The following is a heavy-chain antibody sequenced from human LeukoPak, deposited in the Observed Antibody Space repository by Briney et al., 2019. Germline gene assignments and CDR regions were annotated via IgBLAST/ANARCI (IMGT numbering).Heavy chain of an antibody. D-gene: IGHD5-12*01. CDR2: IKQDGSEK. Sequence: GGSLRLSCAASGFTFSSYWMSWVRQAPGKGLEWVANIKQDGSEKYYVDSVKGRFTISRDNAKNSLYLQMNSLRAEDTAVYYCARDGDVDIVATMAPFFDYWGQGTLVTVSS. CDR1: GFTFSSYW. CDR3: ARDGDVDIVATMAPFFDY. J-gene: IGHJ4*02. V-gene: IGHV3-7*01.